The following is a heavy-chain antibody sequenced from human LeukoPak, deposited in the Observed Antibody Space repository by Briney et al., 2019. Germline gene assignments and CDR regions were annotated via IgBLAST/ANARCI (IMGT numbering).Heavy chain of an antibody. CDR1: GLIFSTYS. V-gene: IGHV3-48*01. J-gene: IGHJ4*02. CDR3: ARESDYGGVQFFDY. Sequence: GGSLRLSCAASGLIFSTYSMNWVRQAPGKGLEWVSYISSSSTTIYYADSVKGRFTISRDNAKNSLYLQMNSLRAEDTAVYYCARESDYGGVQFFDYWGQGTLVTVSS. D-gene: IGHD4-23*01. CDR2: ISSSSTTI.